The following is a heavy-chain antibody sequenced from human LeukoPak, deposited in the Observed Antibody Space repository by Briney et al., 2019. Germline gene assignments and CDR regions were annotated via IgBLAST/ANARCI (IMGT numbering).Heavy chain of an antibody. CDR2: ISGSGGST. D-gene: IGHD1-1*01. CDR1: GFTFSSYA. J-gene: IGHJ3*02. Sequence: VGSLRLSCAASGFTFSSYAMSWVRQAPGKGLEWVSAISGSGGSTYYADSVKGRFTISRDNSKNTLYLQMNSLRAEDTAVYYCARDGVQLERRALDIWGQGTMVTVSS. V-gene: IGHV3-23*01. CDR3: ARDGVQLERRALDI.